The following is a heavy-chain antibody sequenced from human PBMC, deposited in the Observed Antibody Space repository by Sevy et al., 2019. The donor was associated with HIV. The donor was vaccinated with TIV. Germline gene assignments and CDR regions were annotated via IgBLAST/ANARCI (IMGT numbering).Heavy chain of an antibody. CDR2: IYSGGST. Sequence: GGSLRLSCAASGFTVSSNYMSWVRQAPGKGLEWVSVIYSGGSTYYADSVKGRFTISRDNSQNTLYLQMSSLRAEDTAVYYCARGCSGWQWLVGGHYFDYWGQGTLVTVSS. CDR1: GFTVSSNY. CDR3: ARGCSGWQWLVGGHYFDY. D-gene: IGHD6-19*01. V-gene: IGHV3-66*02. J-gene: IGHJ4*02.